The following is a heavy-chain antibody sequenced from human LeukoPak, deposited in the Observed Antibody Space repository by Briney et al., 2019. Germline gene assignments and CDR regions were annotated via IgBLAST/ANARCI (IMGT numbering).Heavy chain of an antibody. Sequence: GGSLRLSCAASGFTFSSYDMHWVRQATGKGLEWVSAIGTAGDPYYPGSVKGRFTISRENAKNSLYLQMKSLRADDTAVYYCAKEARSTDGSGSLAFDYWGQGTLVTVSS. J-gene: IGHJ4*02. CDR2: IGTAGDP. V-gene: IGHV3-13*05. D-gene: IGHD3-10*01. CDR3: AKEARSTDGSGSLAFDY. CDR1: GFTFSSYD.